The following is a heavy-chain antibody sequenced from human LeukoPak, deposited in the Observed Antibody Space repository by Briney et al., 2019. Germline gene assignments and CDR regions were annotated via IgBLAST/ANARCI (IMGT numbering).Heavy chain of an antibody. CDR3: ARGSLPPTIPGDY. CDR2: IYYSGST. CDR1: GGSISSGGYY. Sequence: SETLSLTCTVSGGSISSGGYYWSWIRQHPGKGLEWIGYIYYSGSTSYNPSLKSRVTISVDTSKNQFSLKLSAVTAADTAVCYCARGSLPPTIPGDYWGQGTLVTVSS. V-gene: IGHV4-31*03. J-gene: IGHJ4*02. D-gene: IGHD1-14*01.